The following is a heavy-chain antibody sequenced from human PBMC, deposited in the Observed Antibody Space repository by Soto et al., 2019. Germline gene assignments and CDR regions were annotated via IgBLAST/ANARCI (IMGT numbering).Heavy chain of an antibody. D-gene: IGHD1-1*01. J-gene: IGHJ4*02. CDR2: ISGSGGGT. CDR1: LSFSSYA. CDR3: AKFGMATTKRSPPYYIDY. V-gene: IGHV3-23*01. Sequence: LSFSSYAMSWVRQAPGKGLEWVSSISGSGGGTYYADSVKGRFTFSRDNSKNTLYLQMNSLRAEDTAVYYCAKFGMATTKRSPPYYIDYWGQGALVTVSS.